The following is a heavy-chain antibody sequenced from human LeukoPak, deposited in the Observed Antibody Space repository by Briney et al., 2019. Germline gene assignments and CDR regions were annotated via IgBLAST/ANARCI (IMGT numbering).Heavy chain of an antibody. CDR2: ISAYNGNT. Sequence: ASVKVSCKASGYTFTSHGITWVRQAPGQGLEWMGWISAYNGNTNYAQKLQGRVTMTTDTSTSTAYMELRSLRSDDTAVYYCARTGYSSSWYDAEYFHHWGQGTLVAVSS. V-gene: IGHV1-18*01. D-gene: IGHD6-13*01. CDR1: GYTFTSHG. J-gene: IGHJ1*01. CDR3: ARTGYSSSWYDAEYFHH.